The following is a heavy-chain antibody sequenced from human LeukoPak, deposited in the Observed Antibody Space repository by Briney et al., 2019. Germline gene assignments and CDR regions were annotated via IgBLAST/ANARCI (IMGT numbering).Heavy chain of an antibody. CDR1: GYTFTGYY. V-gene: IGHV1-2*02. D-gene: IGHD2-2*02. Sequence: ASVKVSCKASGYTFTGYYMHWARQAPGQGLEWMGWINPNSGGTNYAQKFQGRVTMTRDTSISTAYMELSRLRSDDTAVYYCARGPDFGQLGTIDIVVVPAAISFICDYWGQGTLVTVSS. CDR2: INPNSGGT. J-gene: IGHJ4*02. CDR3: ARGPDFGQLGTIDIVVVPAAISFICDY.